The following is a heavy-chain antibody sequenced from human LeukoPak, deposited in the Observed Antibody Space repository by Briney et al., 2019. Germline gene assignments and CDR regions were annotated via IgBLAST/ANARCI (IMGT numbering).Heavy chain of an antibody. CDR3: AKDPIFSGSYGVFDS. J-gene: IGHJ4*02. D-gene: IGHD1-26*01. CDR2: IIDSGNSI. Sequence: GGSLRLSCAASGFTFSSCAMSWVRQAPGKGLEWVSTIIDSGNSIYYADSVEGRFTISRDNSKNTLYLQMNSLRAGDTAVYYCAKDPIFSGSYGVFDSWGQGTLVTVSS. CDR1: GFTFSSCA. V-gene: IGHV3-23*01.